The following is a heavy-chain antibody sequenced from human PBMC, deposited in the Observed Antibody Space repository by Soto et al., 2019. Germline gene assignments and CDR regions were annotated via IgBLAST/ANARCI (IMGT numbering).Heavy chain of an antibody. Sequence: GLDLEWLALIYWDDDKRYSPSLKSRLTITKDTSKNQVVLTMTNMDPVDTATYYCAHSPVYGTFDIWGQGTMVTVSS. D-gene: IGHD3-10*01. CDR2: IYWDDDK. CDR3: AHSPVYGTFDI. V-gene: IGHV2-5*02. J-gene: IGHJ3*02.